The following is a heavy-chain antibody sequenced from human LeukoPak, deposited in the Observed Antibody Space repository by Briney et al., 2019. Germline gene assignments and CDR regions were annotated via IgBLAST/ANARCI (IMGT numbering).Heavy chain of an antibody. J-gene: IGHJ5*02. CDR2: IYYSGST. Sequence: SQTLSLTCTVSGGSISDYYWSWIRQSPGKGLECIGYIYYSGSTNSNPSLKSRVTISVDTSKNQFSLRLSSVTAADTAVYYCARRGGGSSTDWFDPWGQGTLVTVSS. V-gene: IGHV4-59*08. CDR3: ARRGGGSSTDWFDP. CDR1: GGSISDYY. D-gene: IGHD6-6*01.